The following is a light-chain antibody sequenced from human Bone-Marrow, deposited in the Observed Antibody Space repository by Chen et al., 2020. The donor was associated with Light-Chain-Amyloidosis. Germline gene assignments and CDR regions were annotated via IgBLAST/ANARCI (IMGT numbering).Light chain of an antibody. CDR2: LGS. CDR3: MQALQVPAT. J-gene: IGKJ3*01. Sequence: IVMPQSPLSLPVTPGEPASISCRSSQSLLHSNGYNYLHWYLQKPGQSPQLLIYLGSNRASGVPDRFSGSGSGTDFTLKISRVEAEDVGVYYCMQALQVPATFGPGTKVDIK. CDR1: QSLLHSNGYNY. V-gene: IGKV2-28*01.